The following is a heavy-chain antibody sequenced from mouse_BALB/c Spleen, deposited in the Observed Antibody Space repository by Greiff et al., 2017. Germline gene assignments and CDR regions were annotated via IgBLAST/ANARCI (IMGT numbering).Heavy chain of an antibody. CDR3: TRSYDYDEAWFAY. CDR1: GYTFTSYW. Sequence: QVQLQQPGAELVRPGASVKLSCKASGYTFTSYWINWVKQRPGQGLEWIGNIYPSDSYTNYNQKFKDKATLTVDKSSSTAYMQLSSPTSEDSAVYYCTRSYDYDEAWFAYWGQGTLVTVSA. CDR2: IYPSDSYT. D-gene: IGHD2-4*01. J-gene: IGHJ3*01. V-gene: IGHV1-69*02.